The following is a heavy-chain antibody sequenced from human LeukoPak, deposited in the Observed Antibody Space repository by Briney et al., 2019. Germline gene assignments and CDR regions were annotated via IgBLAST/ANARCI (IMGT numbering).Heavy chain of an antibody. D-gene: IGHD1-26*01. J-gene: IGHJ4*02. CDR2: IYSGGST. CDR3: ARDLVGIGFSW. CDR1: GFTVSSNY. Sequence: PGGSLRLSCAASGFTVSSNYMSWVRQAPGKGLEWVSVIYSGGSTYYADSVKVRFTISRDNSKNTLYLQMNSLRAEDTAVYYCARDLVGIGFSWWGQGTLVTVSS. V-gene: IGHV3-53*01.